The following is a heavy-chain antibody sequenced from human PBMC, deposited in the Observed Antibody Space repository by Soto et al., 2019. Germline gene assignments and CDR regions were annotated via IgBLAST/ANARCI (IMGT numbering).Heavy chain of an antibody. CDR1: GYTFTSYG. V-gene: IGHV1-18*01. D-gene: IGHD3-22*01. CDR2: ISAYNGNT. CDR3: ARDLYYDSSGYPMRAFDI. Sequence: ASVKVSCKASGYTFTSYGISWVRQAPGQGLEWMGWISAYNGNTNYAQKLQGRVTMTTDTSTSTAYMELRSLRSDDPAVYYCARDLYYDSSGYPMRAFDIGGQGTMVTV. J-gene: IGHJ3*02.